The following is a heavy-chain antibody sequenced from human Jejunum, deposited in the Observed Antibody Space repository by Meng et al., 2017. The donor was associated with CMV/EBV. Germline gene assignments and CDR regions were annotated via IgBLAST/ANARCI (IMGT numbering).Heavy chain of an antibody. CDR3: AKGGFGRPLDY. CDR2: IYTSGNK. Sequence: CAASGFTVSTNYMNWVRQAPGKGLEWVSVIYTSGNKYYADSVKGRFTISRDSSTNTAYLQMNSLRNEDTAVYYCAKGGFGRPLDYWGHGTLVTVSS. CDR1: GFTVSTNY. J-gene: IGHJ4*01. V-gene: IGHV3-53*01. D-gene: IGHD3-10*01.